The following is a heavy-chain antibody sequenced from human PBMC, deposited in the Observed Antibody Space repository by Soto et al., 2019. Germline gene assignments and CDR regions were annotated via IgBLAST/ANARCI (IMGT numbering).Heavy chain of an antibody. CDR3: ARDWGGYCSSTSCYTPPMDV. Sequence: QVQLQEAGPGLVKPSETLSLTCTASGGSISSNYWSWIRQPAGKGLEWIGRIYISGSTNYNPSLKSRVTRSVDTSKNPFSLKLSSVPAADTAVYYCARDWGGYCSSTSCYTPPMDVWGQGTTVTVSS. CDR1: GGSISSNY. J-gene: IGHJ6*02. CDR2: IYISGST. D-gene: IGHD2-2*02. V-gene: IGHV4-4*07.